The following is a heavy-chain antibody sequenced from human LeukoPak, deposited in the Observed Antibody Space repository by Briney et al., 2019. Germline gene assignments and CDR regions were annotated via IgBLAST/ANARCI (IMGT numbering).Heavy chain of an antibody. CDR1: GFTFSSSE. V-gene: IGHV3-48*03. CDR3: ARRRDWFDP. CDR2: IGSSGNAI. Sequence: GGSLRLSCAASGFTFSSSEMNWVRQAPGKGLEWVSYIGSSGNAIYYADSVRGRFTISRDNAKNSLYLQTSSLRVEDTAVYYCARRRDWFDPWGQGTLVTVSS. J-gene: IGHJ5*02.